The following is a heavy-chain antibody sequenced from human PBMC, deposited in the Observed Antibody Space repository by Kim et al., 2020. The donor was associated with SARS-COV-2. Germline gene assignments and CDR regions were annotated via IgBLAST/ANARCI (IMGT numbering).Heavy chain of an antibody. CDR3: AKGYSISRPNWFDP. D-gene: IGHD2-15*01. J-gene: IGHJ5*02. V-gene: IGHV3-23*01. Sequence: YADPVRGRFPISREHSKNTLFLQMNGLRTEDTAVYYCAKGYSISRPNWFDPWGQGTLVTVSS.